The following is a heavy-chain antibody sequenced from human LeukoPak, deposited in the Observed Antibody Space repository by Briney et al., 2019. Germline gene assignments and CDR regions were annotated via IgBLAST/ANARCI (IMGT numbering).Heavy chain of an antibody. D-gene: IGHD2-15*01. CDR3: ARVVGGSPDY. Sequence: SQTLSLTFAISGDSVSINSAAWNWIRQSPPRGLEWLGSTYYRSKWYNDYAVSVKSRITINADTYKNGFSLQLNSVTPEDTAVYYCARVVGGSPDYWGQGTLVTVSS. CDR2: TYYRSKWYN. CDR1: GDSVSINSAA. V-gene: IGHV6-1*01. J-gene: IGHJ4*02.